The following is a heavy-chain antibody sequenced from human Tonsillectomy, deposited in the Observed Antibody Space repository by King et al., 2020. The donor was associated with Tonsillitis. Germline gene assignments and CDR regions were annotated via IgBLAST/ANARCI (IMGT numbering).Heavy chain of an antibody. CDR1: GFSLTTRGMR. D-gene: IGHD3-22*01. Sequence: VTLKESGPTLVKPPQTLTLTCTFSGFSLTTRGMRVSWIRQPPGKALEWLAYIDWEDDKSYSTSLKTRLTISKDTSKNQVVLTVSNMDPVDTATYYCARISSSAYDSSGHDAFDIWGQGTMVTVSS. V-gene: IGHV2-70*04. J-gene: IGHJ3*02. CDR3: ARISSSAYDSSGHDAFDI. CDR2: IDWEDDK.